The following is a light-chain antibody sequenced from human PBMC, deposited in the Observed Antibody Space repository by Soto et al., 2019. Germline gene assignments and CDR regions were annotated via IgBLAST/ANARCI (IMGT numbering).Light chain of an antibody. CDR1: QSVSSNF. Sequence: EIVLTQSPGTLSLSPGERATLFCRASQSVSSNFLAWYQQKPGQAPRLLIYNASRRAAGIPDRFSGSGSGTAFTLTSSRLEPEDFAVYYCQQYSTSSPRYTFGQGTKLEIK. CDR2: NAS. CDR3: QQYSTSSPRYT. V-gene: IGKV3-20*01. J-gene: IGKJ2*01.